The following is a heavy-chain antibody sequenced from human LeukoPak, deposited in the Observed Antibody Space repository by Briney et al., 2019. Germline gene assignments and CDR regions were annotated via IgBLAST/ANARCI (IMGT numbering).Heavy chain of an antibody. V-gene: IGHV1-69*13. CDR1: GGTFSSYA. D-gene: IGHD3-22*01. CDR2: IIPIFGTA. CDR3: ASKAPYYYDSSGYYFLYAFDI. Sequence: SVKVSCKASGGTFSSYAISWVRQAPGQGLEWMGGIIPIFGTANYAQKFQGRVTITADESTSIAYMELSSLRSEDTAVYYCASKAPYYYDSSGYYFLYAFDIWGQGTMVTVSS. J-gene: IGHJ3*02.